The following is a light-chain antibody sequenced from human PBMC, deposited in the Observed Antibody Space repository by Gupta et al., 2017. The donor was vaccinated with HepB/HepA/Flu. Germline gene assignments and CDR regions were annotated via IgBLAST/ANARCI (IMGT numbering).Light chain of an antibody. Sequence: EIVMTQSPATLSVSPGERATLSCRASQSVSNNLAWYQQKPGQAPRLLIYGASTRATDIPARFSGSGSGTEFTLTISSRQSEDFAVYYCQQYNNWPPFTFGHWIKLDIK. CDR2: GAS. CDR1: QSVSNN. V-gene: IGKV3-15*01. J-gene: IGKJ3*01. CDR3: QQYNNWPPFT.